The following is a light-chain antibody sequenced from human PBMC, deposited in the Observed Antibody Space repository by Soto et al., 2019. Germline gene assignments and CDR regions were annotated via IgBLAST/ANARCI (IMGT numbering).Light chain of an antibody. CDR3: QQYSSSKT. Sequence: EIVLTQSPGTLSLSPGERATLSCRASQGVSSSYLAWYQQQPGQAPRLLLYGASSRATGIPESFSGSGSGTDFTLTSSRLEHEDFAVYYCQQYSSSKTFGQGTKVEIK. V-gene: IGKV3-20*01. CDR2: GAS. CDR1: QGVSSSY. J-gene: IGKJ1*01.